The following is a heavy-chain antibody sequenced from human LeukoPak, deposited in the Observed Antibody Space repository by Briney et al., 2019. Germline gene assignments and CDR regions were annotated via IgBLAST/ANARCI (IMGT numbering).Heavy chain of an antibody. CDR1: GCIFTSYW. CDR3: ARRGRSSSNFDF. Sequence: GESLKISCKGSGCIFTSYWITWVRQMPGKGLEWMGMIDPTDSYTNYSPSFQGHVTISTDKSISTAYLQWSSLKASDTAIYYCARRGRSSSNFDFWGQGTLVTVSS. CDR2: IDPTDSYT. V-gene: IGHV5-10-1*01. D-gene: IGHD6-6*01. J-gene: IGHJ4*02.